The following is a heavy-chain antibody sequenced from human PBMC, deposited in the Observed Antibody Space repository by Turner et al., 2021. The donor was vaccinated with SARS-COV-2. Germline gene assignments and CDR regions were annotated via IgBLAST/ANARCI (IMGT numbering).Heavy chain of an antibody. CDR2: ISSTSNYI. J-gene: IGHJ4*02. D-gene: IGHD1-26*01. Sequence: EVQLVESGGGLVKPGGSLRLSCAASGFTFSSYSMNWVRQAPGKGLEGVSSISSTSNYIFYADSVKGRFTISRDNAKNSLYLQMNSLRVEDTAVYYCARGANGNFDYWGQGALVTVSS. CDR3: ARGANGNFDY. V-gene: IGHV3-21*01. CDR1: GFTFSSYS.